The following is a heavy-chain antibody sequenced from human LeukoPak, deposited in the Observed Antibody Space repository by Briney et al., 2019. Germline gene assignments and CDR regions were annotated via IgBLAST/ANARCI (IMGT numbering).Heavy chain of an antibody. CDR2: ISPTGSST. J-gene: IGHJ4*02. Sequence: ASVKVSCKASGFTFTNYYMHWVREAPGQGLEWMGLISPTGSSTNYAQKFRGRVTMTRDTSTTTVYMELSSLRSEDTAVYYCAREESGGSFDYWGQGTLVTVSS. CDR3: AREESGGSFDY. CDR1: GFTFTNYY. D-gene: IGHD2-8*02. V-gene: IGHV1-46*01.